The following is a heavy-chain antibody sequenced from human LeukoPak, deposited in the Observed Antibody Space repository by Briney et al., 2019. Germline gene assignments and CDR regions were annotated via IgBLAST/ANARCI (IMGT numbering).Heavy chain of an antibody. J-gene: IGHJ4*02. CDR2: IYYSGST. CDR3: ARVGMITFGGVIVFDY. Sequence: SETLSLTCTVSGGSVSSSSDYWNWIRQPPGKGLEWIEYIYYSGSTNYNPSLKSRVTISVDTSKNQFSLKLNSVTAADTAVYYCARVGMITFGGVIVFDYWGQGTLVTVSS. D-gene: IGHD3-16*02. V-gene: IGHV4-61*01. CDR1: GGSVSSSSDY.